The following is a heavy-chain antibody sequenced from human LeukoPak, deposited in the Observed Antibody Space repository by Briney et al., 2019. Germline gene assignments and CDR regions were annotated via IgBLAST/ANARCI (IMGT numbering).Heavy chain of an antibody. J-gene: IGHJ4*02. Sequence: SETLSLTCTVSGGSISSSSYYWGWIRQPPGKGLEWIGSIYYSGSTYYNPSLKSRVTISVDTSKNQFSLKLSSVTAADTAVYYCARDGSGGDYWGQGTLVTVSS. CDR1: GGSISSSSYY. CDR2: IYYSGST. CDR3: ARDGSGGDY. V-gene: IGHV4-39*07. D-gene: IGHD3-10*01.